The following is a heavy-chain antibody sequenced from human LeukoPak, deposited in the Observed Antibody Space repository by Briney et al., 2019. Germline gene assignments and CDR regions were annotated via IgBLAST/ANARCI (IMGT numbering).Heavy chain of an antibody. Sequence: GGSLRLSCAASGFTFSSYSMNWVHQAPGKGLEWVSSISSSSSSIYYADSVKGRFTISRDNAKNSLYLQMNSLRAEDTAVYYCAREIARGGLHYPHWGQGTLVTVSS. V-gene: IGHV3-21*01. D-gene: IGHD3-10*01. CDR2: ISSSSSSI. CDR1: GFTFSSYS. J-gene: IGHJ4*02. CDR3: AREIARGGLHYPH.